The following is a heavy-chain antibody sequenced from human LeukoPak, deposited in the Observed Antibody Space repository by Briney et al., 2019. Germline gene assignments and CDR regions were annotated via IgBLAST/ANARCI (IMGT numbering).Heavy chain of an antibody. V-gene: IGHV3-23*01. CDR2: ISGSGGST. D-gene: IGHD3-3*01. J-gene: IGHJ1*01. CDR3: AKDPHQVVVICPEYFQH. CDR1: GFTFSSYA. Sequence: GGSLRLSCAASGFTFSSYAMSWVRHAPGTGLEWVSAISGSGGSTYYADSVKGRFTISRDNSKNTLYLQMNSLRAEDTAVYYCAKDPHQVVVICPEYFQHWGQGTLVTVSS.